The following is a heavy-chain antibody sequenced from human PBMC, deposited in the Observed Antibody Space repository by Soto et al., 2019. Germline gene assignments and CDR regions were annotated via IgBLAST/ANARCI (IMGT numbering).Heavy chain of an antibody. Sequence: SVKVSCKASGGTFSSYAISWVRQAPGQGLEWMGGIIPIFGTANYAQKFQGRVTITADESTSTAYVELSSLRSEDTAVYYCASDSDIVVVVAATRRGYYGMDVWGQGTTVTVSS. CDR3: ASDSDIVVVVAATRRGYYGMDV. J-gene: IGHJ6*02. CDR2: IIPIFGTA. V-gene: IGHV1-69*13. CDR1: GGTFSSYA. D-gene: IGHD2-15*01.